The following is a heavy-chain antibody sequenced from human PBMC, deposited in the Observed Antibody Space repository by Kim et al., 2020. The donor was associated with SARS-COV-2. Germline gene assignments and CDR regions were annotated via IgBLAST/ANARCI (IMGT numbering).Heavy chain of an antibody. CDR3: ARGVGSSGYYYPDY. CDR1: GGSISSGGYY. J-gene: IGHJ4*02. CDR2: IYYSGST. Sequence: SETLSLTCTVSGGSISSGGYYWSWIRQHPGKGLEWIGYIYYSGSTYYNPSLKSRVTISVDTSKNQFSLKLSSVTAADTAVYYCARGVGSSGYYYPDYWGQGTLVTVSS. D-gene: IGHD3-22*01. V-gene: IGHV4-31*03.